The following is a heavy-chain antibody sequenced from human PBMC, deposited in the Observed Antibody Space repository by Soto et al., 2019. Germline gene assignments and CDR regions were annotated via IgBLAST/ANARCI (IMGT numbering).Heavy chain of an antibody. CDR1: GGSTSSSSYY. CDR3: ARADDYNVHYFDY. D-gene: IGHD4-4*01. J-gene: IGHJ4*02. V-gene: IGHV4-39*01. CDR2: IYYSGST. Sequence: SETLSLTCTVSGGSTSSSSYYWGWIRQPPGKGLEWIGSIYYSGSTYYNPSLKSRVTISVDTSKNQFSLKLSSVTAADTAVYYCARADDYNVHYFDYWGQGTLVTVSS.